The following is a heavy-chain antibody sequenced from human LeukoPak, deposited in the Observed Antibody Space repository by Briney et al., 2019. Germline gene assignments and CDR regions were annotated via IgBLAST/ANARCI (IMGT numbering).Heavy chain of an antibody. CDR2: IYYSGST. J-gene: IGHJ4*02. CDR3: ARALGPLLDY. V-gene: IGHV4-39*07. Sequence: SETLSLTCTVSGGSISSSSYYWGWIRQPPGKGLEWIGSIYYSGSTYYNPSLKSRVTISVDTSKDQFSLKLSSVTAADTAVYYCARALGPLLDYWGQGTLVTVSS. CDR1: GGSISSSSYY.